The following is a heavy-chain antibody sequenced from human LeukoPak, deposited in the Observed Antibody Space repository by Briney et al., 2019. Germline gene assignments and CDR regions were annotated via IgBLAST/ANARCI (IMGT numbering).Heavy chain of an antibody. CDR1: GFTVSNYN. CDR2: ISESGSSI. V-gene: IGHV3-48*02. D-gene: IGHD1-26*01. Sequence: GGSLRLSCAASGFTVSNYNMNWVRQAPGKGLEWVSFISESGSSIYYADSVKGRFTISRDIAKNSVYLQMNSLRDEDTAVYYCARGPLGWSDYWGQGILVTVSS. J-gene: IGHJ4*02. CDR3: ARGPLGWSDY.